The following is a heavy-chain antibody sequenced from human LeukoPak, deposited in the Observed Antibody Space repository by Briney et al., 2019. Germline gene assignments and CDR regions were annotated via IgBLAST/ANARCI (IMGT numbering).Heavy chain of an antibody. V-gene: IGHV4-59*08. D-gene: IGHD2-2*01. J-gene: IGHJ6*03. CDR3: ATCDADIVVVPGALSYYYYYMDV. CDR2: IYYSGST. Sequence: SETLSLTCTVSGGSISSYYWSWIRQPPGKGLEGIGYIYYSGSTNYNPSLKSRVTISVDTSKNQFSLKLSSVTGADTAVYYCATCDADIVVVPGALSYYYYYMDVWGKGTTVTVSS. CDR1: GGSISSYY.